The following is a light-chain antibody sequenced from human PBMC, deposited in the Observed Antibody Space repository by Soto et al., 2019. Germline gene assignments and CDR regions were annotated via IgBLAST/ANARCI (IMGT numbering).Light chain of an antibody. J-gene: IGLJ2*01. CDR3: SSYTSSSTRVV. Sequence: QSVLTQPASVSGSPGQSITISCTGTSSNIGGCNYVSWYQQHPGKAPKLMIYDVSNRPSGVSNRFSGSKSGNSASLTISGLQAEDEADYYCSSYTSSSTRVVFGGGTKLTVL. V-gene: IGLV2-14*01. CDR1: SSNIGGCNY. CDR2: DVS.